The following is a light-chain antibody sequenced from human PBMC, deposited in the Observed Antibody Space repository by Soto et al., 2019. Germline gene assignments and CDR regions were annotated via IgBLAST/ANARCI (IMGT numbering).Light chain of an antibody. CDR3: QQYGSSPYT. Sequence: PGARATLSCRASQSVSSSYLAWYQQKPGQAPRLLIYGASSRATGITDRFSGSGSGTDFTLIISRLEPEDFAVYYCQQYGSSPYTFGQGTKLEIK. V-gene: IGKV3-20*01. CDR1: QSVSSSY. CDR2: GAS. J-gene: IGKJ2*01.